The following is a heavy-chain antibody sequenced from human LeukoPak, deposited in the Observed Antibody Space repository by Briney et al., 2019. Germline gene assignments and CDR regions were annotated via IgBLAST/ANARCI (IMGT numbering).Heavy chain of an antibody. CDR2: TSGSGSSP. J-gene: IGHJ4*02. CDR1: GFTFSSYG. D-gene: IGHD4-23*01. V-gene: IGHV3-23*01. Sequence: GGSLRLSCAASGFTFSSYGMNWVRQAPGKGLEWVSATSGSGSSPNYSDSVKGRFTISRDNSKNTLYLQMKSLRAGDTVVYYCAKTTGGNAYDYIVYWGQGTLVTVSS. CDR3: AKTTGGNAYDYIVY.